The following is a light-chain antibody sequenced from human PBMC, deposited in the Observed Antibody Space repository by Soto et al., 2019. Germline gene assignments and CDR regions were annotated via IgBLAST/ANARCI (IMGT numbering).Light chain of an antibody. CDR2: EVS. CDR3: SSYTSSSTWV. V-gene: IGLV2-14*01. J-gene: IGLJ3*02. Sequence: QSALTQPASVSGSPGQSITISCTGTSSDVGRYNYVSWYQQHPGKAPKLMIYEVSNRPSGVSNRFSGSKSGNTASLTISGAEAEDEAVYCCSSYTSSSTWVFGGGTKLTVL. CDR1: SSDVGRYNY.